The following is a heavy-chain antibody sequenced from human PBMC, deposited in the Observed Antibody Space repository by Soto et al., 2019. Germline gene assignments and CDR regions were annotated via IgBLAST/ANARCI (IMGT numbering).Heavy chain of an antibody. CDR3: AKKYYYDSSGYSPFDY. V-gene: IGHV3-30*18. Sequence: GGSLRLSCAASGFTFSSYGMHWVRQAPGKGLEWVAVISYDGSNKYYAGSVKGRFTISRDNSKNTLYLQMNSLRAEDTAVYYCAKKYYYDSSGYSPFDYWGQGTLATVSS. CDR1: GFTFSSYG. CDR2: ISYDGSNK. D-gene: IGHD3-22*01. J-gene: IGHJ4*02.